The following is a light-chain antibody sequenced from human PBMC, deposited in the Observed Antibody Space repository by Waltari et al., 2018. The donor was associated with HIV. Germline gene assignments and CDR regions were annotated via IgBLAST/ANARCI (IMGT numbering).Light chain of an antibody. J-gene: IGLJ3*02. Sequence: QSALTQPASVSGSPGQSVTISGTGTSSDVAKYNYVSWYQQHPGQAPKLMIYEVSKRPSGVSNRFSGSKSGNTASLTISGLQAEDDADYYCSSFTSSTTWVFGGGTRLTVL. CDR1: SSDVAKYNY. CDR3: SSFTSSTTWV. CDR2: EVS. V-gene: IGLV2-14*01.